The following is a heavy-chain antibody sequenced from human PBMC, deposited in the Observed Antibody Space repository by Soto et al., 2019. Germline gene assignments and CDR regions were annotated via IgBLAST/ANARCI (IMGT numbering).Heavy chain of an antibody. Sequence: PGGSLRLSXAASGFTFSSYAMSWVRQAPGKGLEWVSAISGSGGSTYYADSVKGRFTISRDNSKNTLYLQMNSLRAEDTAVYYCAKAPIVVVVAATGVDYWGQGTLVTVSS. J-gene: IGHJ4*02. CDR3: AKAPIVVVVAATGVDY. V-gene: IGHV3-23*01. CDR2: ISGSGGST. CDR1: GFTFSSYA. D-gene: IGHD2-15*01.